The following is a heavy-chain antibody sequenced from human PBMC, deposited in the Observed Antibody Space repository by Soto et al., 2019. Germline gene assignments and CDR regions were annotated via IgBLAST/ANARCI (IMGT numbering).Heavy chain of an antibody. V-gene: IGHV1-2*02. Sequence: QVQLVQSGAEVKKPGASVKVSCKASGYTFTGHYMYWVRQAPGQGLEWMGWINPDNGGTSYAQKFQGRVTMTTDTSINTAYMELSGLRSDDTAVYYCAREVGKVGYSSSSCDYWGQGSLVTVST. J-gene: IGHJ4*02. CDR1: GYTFTGHY. CDR2: INPDNGGT. D-gene: IGHD6-6*01. CDR3: AREVGKVGYSSSSCDY.